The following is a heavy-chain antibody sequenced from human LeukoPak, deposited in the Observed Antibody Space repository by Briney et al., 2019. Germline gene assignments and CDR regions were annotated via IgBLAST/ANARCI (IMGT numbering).Heavy chain of an antibody. Sequence: RPGGSLRLSCAASGFTFDDYGMSWVRQAPGKGLEWVSGINWNGGSTGYADSVKGRFTISRDNAKNSLYLQMNSLRAEDTALYYCARGGITIFGVVIHYFDYWGQGTLVTVSS. CDR3: ARGGITIFGVVIHYFDY. J-gene: IGHJ4*02. CDR1: GFTFDDYG. CDR2: INWNGGST. D-gene: IGHD3-3*01. V-gene: IGHV3-20*04.